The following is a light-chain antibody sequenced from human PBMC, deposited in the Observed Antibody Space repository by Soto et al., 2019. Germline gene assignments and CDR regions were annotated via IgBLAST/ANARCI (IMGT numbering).Light chain of an antibody. CDR2: EVV. CDR1: KNDIGVYDF. CDR3: MSDAGSNTDV. V-gene: IGLV2-8*01. Sequence: QSVLTQPPAASVSPDQSVTISCTGTKNDIGVYDFVYWYQHHPGTAPRLIIYEVVQRPSGVPDRFSGSKSGNTASLTVSGLQVADEDDYFFMSDAGSNTDVFGSWTKVTVL. J-gene: IGLJ1*01.